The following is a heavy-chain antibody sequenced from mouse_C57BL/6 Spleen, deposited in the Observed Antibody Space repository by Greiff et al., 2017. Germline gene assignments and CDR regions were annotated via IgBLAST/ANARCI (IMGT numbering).Heavy chain of an antibody. CDR3: TGELRYSFVY. CDR2: IRNKTNNHES. Sequence: EVKVEESGGGLVQPGGSMKLSCAASGFTFSDAWMDWVRQSPEKGLEWVAEIRNKTNNHESYYAVSVKGRFTTSRAAYKSSLYLQMNSLSTEDTGIYYCTGELRYSFVYWGQGTSVTVSS. CDR1: GFTFSDAW. D-gene: IGHD1-1*01. J-gene: IGHJ4*01. V-gene: IGHV6-6*01.